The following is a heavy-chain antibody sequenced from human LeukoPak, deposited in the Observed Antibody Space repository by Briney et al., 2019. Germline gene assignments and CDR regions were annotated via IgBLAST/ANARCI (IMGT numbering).Heavy chain of an antibody. D-gene: IGHD3-16*01. CDR3: AKDKKGGILRGNWFDP. CDR2: ISWNSGSI. CDR1: GFTFDDYA. J-gene: IGHJ5*02. Sequence: PGGSLRLSCAASGFTFDDYAMHWVRQAPGKGLEWVSGISWNSGSIGYADSVKGRFTISRDNAKNSLYLQMNSLRAEDTALYYCAKDKKGGILRGNWFDPWGQGTLVTVSS. V-gene: IGHV3-9*01.